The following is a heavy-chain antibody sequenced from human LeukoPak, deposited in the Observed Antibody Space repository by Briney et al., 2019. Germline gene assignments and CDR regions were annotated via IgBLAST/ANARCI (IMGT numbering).Heavy chain of an antibody. D-gene: IGHD6-13*01. Sequence: LAGGCLRLSCAASGFTFSSYSMSSVRQAPGKGLEWVSSISGNGGSTYYADSVKGRFTTSRDHSKNTLYLQMDSLRATDTSVCYCAKLKGPSPVAAAGNYFDYWGQGTLVTVSS. CDR2: ISGNGGST. CDR3: AKLKGPSPVAAAGNYFDY. CDR1: GFTFSSYS. J-gene: IGHJ4*02. V-gene: IGHV3-23*01.